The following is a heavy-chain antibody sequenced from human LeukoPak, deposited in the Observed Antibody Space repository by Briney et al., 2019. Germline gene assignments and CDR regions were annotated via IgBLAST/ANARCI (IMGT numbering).Heavy chain of an antibody. V-gene: IGHV1-8*02. Sequence: GASVKVSCKASGGTFSSYDINWVRQATGQGLEWMGWMNPNSGNTGYAQKFQGRVTMTRNTSISTAYMELSSLRSEDTAVYYCARGDLATIVPFDYWGQGTLVTVSS. CDR3: ARGDLATIVPFDY. J-gene: IGHJ4*02. CDR1: GGTFSSYD. CDR2: MNPNSGNT. D-gene: IGHD5-24*01.